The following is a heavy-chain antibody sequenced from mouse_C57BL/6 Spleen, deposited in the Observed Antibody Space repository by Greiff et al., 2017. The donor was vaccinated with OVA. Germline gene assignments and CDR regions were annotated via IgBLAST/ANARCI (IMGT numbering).Heavy chain of an antibody. Sequence: QVQLQQPGAELVKPGASVKMSCKASGYTFTSYWITWVKQRPGQGLEWIGDIYPGSGSTNYNEKFKSKATLTVDTSSSTAYMQLSSLTSEDSAVYYCARSPGKGRPFDYWGQGTTLTVSS. D-gene: IGHD4-1*01. J-gene: IGHJ2*01. CDR1: GYTFTSYW. CDR3: ARSPGKGRPFDY. CDR2: IYPGSGST. V-gene: IGHV1-55*01.